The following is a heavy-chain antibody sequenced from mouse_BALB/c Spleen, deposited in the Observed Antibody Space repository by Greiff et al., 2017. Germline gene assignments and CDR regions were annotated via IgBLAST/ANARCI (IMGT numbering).Heavy chain of an antibody. J-gene: IGHJ2*01. CDR3: ASRGHLDFDY. Sequence: EVQLQESGPGLVKPSQSLSLTCSVTGYSITSGYYWNWIRQFPGNKLEWMGYISYDGSNNYNPSLKNRISITRDTSKNQFFLKLNSVTTEDTATYYCASRGHLDFDYWGQGTTLTVSS. D-gene: IGHD3-3*01. V-gene: IGHV3-6*02. CDR1: GYSITSGYY. CDR2: ISYDGSN.